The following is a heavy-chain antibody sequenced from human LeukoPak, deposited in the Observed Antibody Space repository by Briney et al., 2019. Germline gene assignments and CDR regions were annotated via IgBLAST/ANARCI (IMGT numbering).Heavy chain of an antibody. V-gene: IGHV4-61*02. J-gene: IGHJ4*02. CDR3: ARASYSYDINGWVPFDY. CDR1: GNSISSGDKY. Sequence: SETLSLTCTVSGNSISSGDKYWSWSRQPAGKGLEWIGRIYTSGSTNYNPSLKSRVTISGDTSKNQFSLRLSSVTAADTAVYYCARASYSYDINGWVPFDYWGQGTLVTVSS. CDR2: IYTSGST. D-gene: IGHD3-22*01.